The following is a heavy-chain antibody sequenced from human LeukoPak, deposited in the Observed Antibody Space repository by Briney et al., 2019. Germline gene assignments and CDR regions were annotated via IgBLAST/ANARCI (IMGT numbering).Heavy chain of an antibody. D-gene: IGHD3-22*01. CDR2: IDPSDSYT. V-gene: IGHV5-10-1*01. J-gene: IGHJ4*02. CDR1: GYSSTSHW. CDR3: ARAPEYYYDSSGYYPYFGY. Sequence: GESLRISCKGSGYSSTSHWISWVRQTPGKGLEWMGRIDPSDSYTIYSPSFQGHVTISADKSISTAYLQWSSLKASDIAMYYCARAPEYYYDSSGYYPYFGYWGQGTLVTVSS.